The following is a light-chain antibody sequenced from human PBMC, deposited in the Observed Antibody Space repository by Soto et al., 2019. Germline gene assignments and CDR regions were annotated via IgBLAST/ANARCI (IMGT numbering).Light chain of an antibody. Sequence: DIQMTQSPSTLSASVGDRVTITCRASQSISSWLAWYQQKPGKAPKLLIYKASSLESGVPSRFSGSGSGTELTLTISSLQPDDFATYYCQQYNSYSPVWTFGQGTKVDIK. CDR2: KAS. CDR3: QQYNSYSPVWT. V-gene: IGKV1-5*03. CDR1: QSISSW. J-gene: IGKJ1*01.